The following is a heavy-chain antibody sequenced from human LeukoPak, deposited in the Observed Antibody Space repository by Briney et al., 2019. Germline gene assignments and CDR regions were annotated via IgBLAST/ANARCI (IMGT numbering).Heavy chain of an antibody. D-gene: IGHD4-11*01. V-gene: IGHV1-2*06. CDR2: LNPNYRDT. J-gene: IGHJ3*02. CDR3: ARGAYDYDAFDI. CDR1: GYSIAGYY. Sequence: ASVKGSCKNPGYSIAGYYIHWVRQAPGQGLEWMGRLNPNYRDTNFAQRFQGRVTMTRDTTITTAFMEVNNLRSDDTAIYYCARGAYDYDAFDIWGQGTLVTVSS.